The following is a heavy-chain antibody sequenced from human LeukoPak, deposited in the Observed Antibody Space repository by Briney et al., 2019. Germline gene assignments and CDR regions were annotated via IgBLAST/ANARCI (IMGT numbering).Heavy chain of an antibody. D-gene: IGHD4-17*01. J-gene: IGHJ6*02. V-gene: IGHV3-23*01. CDR2: ISGSGTST. CDR3: AKDLGDYPYXPYYGMDV. Sequence: PGGSLRLSCAASGFTFSSYWMSWVRQAPGKGLEWVSAISGSGTSTYYADSVRGRFTISRDNSKNTLYVQMSSLRAEDTAVYYCAKDLGDYPYXPYYGMDVWGQGTTVTVSS. CDR1: GFTFSSYW.